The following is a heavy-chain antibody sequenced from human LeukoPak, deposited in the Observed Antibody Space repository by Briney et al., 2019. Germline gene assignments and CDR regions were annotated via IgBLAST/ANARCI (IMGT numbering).Heavy chain of an antibody. CDR3: ARHLTGSSVCIEY. CDR1: DGSISNYY. CDR2: IYTSGST. J-gene: IGHJ4*02. Sequence: PSETLSLNCTVSDGSISNYYWSWIRQPPGQGLEWIGYIYTSGSTNYNPSLKSRVTISVDTSKNQFSLKLSSVTAADTAVYYCARHLTGSSVCIEYWGQGTLVTVCS. D-gene: IGHD2-8*02. V-gene: IGHV4-4*09.